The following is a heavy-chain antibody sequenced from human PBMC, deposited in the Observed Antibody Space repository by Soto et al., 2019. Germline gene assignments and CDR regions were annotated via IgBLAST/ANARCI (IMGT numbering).Heavy chain of an antibody. J-gene: IGHJ4*02. CDR1: GFTFSTYA. V-gene: IGHV3-23*01. CDR3: AKDRYGDYGGIDY. Sequence: EVQLLESGGGLVQPGGSLRLSCAASGFTFSTYAMISVRQAPGKGLEWVSVITGSGGRTYYADSVKGRFTISRDTSKKTLFLQMNSLRAEDTAVYYCAKDRYGDYGGIDYWGQGTMVTVSS. D-gene: IGHD4-17*01. CDR2: ITGSGGRT.